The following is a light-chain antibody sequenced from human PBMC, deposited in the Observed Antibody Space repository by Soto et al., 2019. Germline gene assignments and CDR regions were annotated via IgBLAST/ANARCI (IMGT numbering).Light chain of an antibody. CDR1: SSDVGGYNY. V-gene: IGLV2-11*01. CDR2: DVS. Sequence: QSALTQPRSVSGSPGQSVTLSCTGTSSDVGGYNYVSWYQQHPGKAPKLMIYDVSKRPSGVPDRFSGSKSGNTPSLTISGLQAEDEADYYCCSFAGSYTHVVFGGGTQLTV. J-gene: IGLJ2*01. CDR3: CSFAGSYTHVV.